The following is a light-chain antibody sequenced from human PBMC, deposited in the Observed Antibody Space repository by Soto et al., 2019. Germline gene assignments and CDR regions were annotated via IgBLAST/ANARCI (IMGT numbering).Light chain of an antibody. CDR2: AAS. J-gene: IGKJ3*01. Sequence: DIQLTQSPSFLSASVGDRVTITCRASQGISSYLAWYQQKPGKAPKLLIYAASTLQSGVPSRFSGSGSGTEFTLTISSLQPEYFANYYCQQLNSYPLFGPGTKVDIK. CDR3: QQLNSYPL. CDR1: QGISSY. V-gene: IGKV1-9*01.